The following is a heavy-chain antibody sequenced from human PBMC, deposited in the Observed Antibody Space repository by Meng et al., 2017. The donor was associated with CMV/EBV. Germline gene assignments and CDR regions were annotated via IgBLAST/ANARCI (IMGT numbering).Heavy chain of an antibody. Sequence: GESLKISCAASGFTFSSYWMHWVRQAPGKGLVWVSRINSDGSSTSYADSVKGRFTISRDNGKNTLYLQMNSLRAEDTAVYYCARVPYCSSTSCYSTWGQGTTVTVSS. D-gene: IGHD2-2*01. CDR3: ARVPYCSSTSCYST. V-gene: IGHV3-74*01. CDR2: INSDGSST. J-gene: IGHJ6*02. CDR1: GFTFSSYW.